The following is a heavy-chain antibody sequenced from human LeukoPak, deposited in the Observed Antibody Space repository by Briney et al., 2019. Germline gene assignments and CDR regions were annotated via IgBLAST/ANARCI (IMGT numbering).Heavy chain of an antibody. V-gene: IGHV4-30-4*08. CDR2: IYYSGST. CDR1: GVSISSYY. Sequence: SETLSLTCTVSGVSISSYYWSWIRQPPGKGLEWIGYIYYSGSTYYNPSLKSRVTISVDTSKNQFSLKLSSVTAADTAVYYCARGSINLAFDIWGQGTMVTVSS. CDR3: ARGSINLAFDI. D-gene: IGHD5-24*01. J-gene: IGHJ3*02.